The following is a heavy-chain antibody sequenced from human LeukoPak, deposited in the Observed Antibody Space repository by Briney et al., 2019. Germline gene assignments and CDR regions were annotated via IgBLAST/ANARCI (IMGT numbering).Heavy chain of an antibody. CDR1: GFTFSSYG. Sequence: GRSLRLSCEASGFTFSSYGMHWVRQAPGKGLEWVAVIWYDGSDKYYADSVKGRFSISRDNSKNTLYLQMNSLRAEDTAVYYCAKKKPTDRIGIPSNYFDFWGQGTLVTVSS. J-gene: IGHJ4*02. D-gene: IGHD2-21*01. CDR2: IWYDGSDK. V-gene: IGHV3-33*06. CDR3: AKKKPTDRIGIPSNYFDF.